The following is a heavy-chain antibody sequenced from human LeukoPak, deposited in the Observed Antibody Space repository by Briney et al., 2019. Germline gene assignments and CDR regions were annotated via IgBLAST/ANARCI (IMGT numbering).Heavy chain of an antibody. Sequence: SETLSLTCTVSGGSISSSDYYWGWIRQPPGKGLEWIGSIYFGGSTYYNPSLKSRVTISVDTSMNQFSLKLSFVTTADTAVYYCARALGYCSGGSCTRGYNWFDPWGQGTLDTVSS. CDR2: IYFGGST. CDR1: GGSISSSDYY. V-gene: IGHV4-39*01. J-gene: IGHJ5*02. CDR3: ARALGYCSGGSCTRGYNWFDP. D-gene: IGHD2-15*01.